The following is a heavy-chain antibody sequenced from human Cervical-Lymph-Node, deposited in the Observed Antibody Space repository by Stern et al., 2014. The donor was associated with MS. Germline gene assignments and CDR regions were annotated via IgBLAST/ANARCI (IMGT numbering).Heavy chain of an antibody. J-gene: IGHJ5*02. CDR3: AKTIRWFDP. D-gene: IGHD3-9*01. CDR2: INPKSGDT. Sequence: VQLVESGAEVKKPGASVKVSCKASGYTITTYFIHWVRQAPGQGLEWMGRINPKSGDTNYAQKFQGRVTMTRDTSINTAYMELTRLKSDDTAVYYCAKTIRWFDPWGQGTLITVSS. CDR1: GYTITTYF. V-gene: IGHV1-2*06.